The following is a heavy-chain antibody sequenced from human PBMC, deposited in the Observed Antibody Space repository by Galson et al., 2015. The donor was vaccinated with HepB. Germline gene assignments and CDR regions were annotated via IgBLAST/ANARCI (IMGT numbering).Heavy chain of an antibody. D-gene: IGHD1-26*01. J-gene: IGHJ4*02. CDR2: IIPIFATA. CDR3: ARGWDTGPRGRFFFY. CDR1: GGTFSSHA. Sequence: SVKVSCKASGGTFSSHAISWLRQAPGQGLEWMGGIIPIFATANYAQKFRGRVTITADESTSTAYMDLSSLKSDDTAVYYCARGWDTGPRGRFFFYWGQGTLVTVSS. V-gene: IGHV1-69*13.